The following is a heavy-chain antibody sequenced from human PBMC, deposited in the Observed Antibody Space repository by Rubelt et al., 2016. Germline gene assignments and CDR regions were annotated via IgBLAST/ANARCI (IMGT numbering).Heavy chain of an antibody. D-gene: IGHD6-25*01. CDR3: ASCEAAPGNFDY. J-gene: IGHJ4*02. CDR2: ISHDGNYY. CDR1: GFTFRTYA. V-gene: IGHV3-30*04. Sequence: QVQLVESGGGVVQPGGSLKLSCAASGFTFRTYAMHWVRQAPGKGLEWVAVISHDGNYYQHADSVKGRFTISRDNSKNTLYLQMNSLRPEDTAVYYCASCEAAPGNFDYWGQGTLVAVSS.